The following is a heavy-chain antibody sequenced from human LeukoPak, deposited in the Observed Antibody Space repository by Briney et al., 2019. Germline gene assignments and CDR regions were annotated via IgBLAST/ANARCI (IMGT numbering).Heavy chain of an antibody. CDR2: IIPILGIA. CDR1: GGTFSSYA. V-gene: IGHV1-69*04. CDR3: AXXXETNFWSGYYGGFDP. D-gene: IGHD3-3*01. Sequence: EASVKVSCKASGGTFSSYAISWVRQAPGQGLEWMGRIIPILGIANYAQKFQGRVTITADKSTSTAYMELSSLRSEETAVYYCAXXXETNFWSGYYGGFDPWGQGTLVTVSS. J-gene: IGHJ5*02.